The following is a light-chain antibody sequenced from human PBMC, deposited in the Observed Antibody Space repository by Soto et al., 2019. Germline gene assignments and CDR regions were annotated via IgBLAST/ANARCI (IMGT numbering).Light chain of an antibody. CDR2: AAS. V-gene: IGKV3-15*01. CDR3: QQYSNWPLT. Sequence: EIVMTQSPATLSVSPGERATLSCRASQSVSSNLAWYQLKPGQTLRLLIYAASTRATGIPARFSGSGSGTEFTLTISNLQSEDFAVYYCQQYSNWPLTFGGGTKVEIK. CDR1: QSVSSN. J-gene: IGKJ4*01.